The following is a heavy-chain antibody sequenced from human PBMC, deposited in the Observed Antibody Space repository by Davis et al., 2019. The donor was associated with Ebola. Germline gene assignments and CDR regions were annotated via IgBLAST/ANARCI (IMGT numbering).Heavy chain of an antibody. CDR2: IIPIFGTA. Sequence: SVTVSCKASGGTFSSYAISWVRQAPGQGLEWMGGIIPIFGTANYAQKFQGRVTITADESTSTAYIELSSLRSEDTAVYYCARDRGSNYYYYGMDVWGQGTTVTVSS. V-gene: IGHV1-69*13. CDR3: ARDRGSNYYYYGMDV. D-gene: IGHD4-11*01. CDR1: GGTFSSYA. J-gene: IGHJ6*02.